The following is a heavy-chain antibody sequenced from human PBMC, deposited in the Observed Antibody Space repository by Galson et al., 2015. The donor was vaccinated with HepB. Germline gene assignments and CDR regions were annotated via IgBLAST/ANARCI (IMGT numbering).Heavy chain of an antibody. J-gene: IGHJ2*01. CDR1: GFTFSSYA. D-gene: IGHD4-17*01. CDR3: ARDPETYGDYDWYFDL. Sequence: SLRLSCAASGFTFSSYAMHWVRQAPGKGLEWVAVISYDGSNKYYADSVKGRFTISRDNSKNTLYLQMNSLRAEDTAVYYCARDPETYGDYDWYFDLWGRGTLVTVSS. V-gene: IGHV3-30-3*01. CDR2: ISYDGSNK.